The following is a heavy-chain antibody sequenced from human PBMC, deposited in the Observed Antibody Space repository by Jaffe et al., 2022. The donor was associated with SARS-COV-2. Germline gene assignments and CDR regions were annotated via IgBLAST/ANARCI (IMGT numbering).Heavy chain of an antibody. V-gene: IGHV4-39*01. J-gene: IGHJ2*01. CDR1: GGSISSSSYY. D-gene: IGHD4-17*01. CDR2: IYYSGST. Sequence: QLQLQESGPGLVKPSETLSLTCTVSGGSISSSSYYWGWIRQPPGKGLEWIGSIYYSGSTYYNPSLKSRVTISVDTSKNQFSLKLSSVTAADTAVYYCARHGSYAATVAYWYFDLWGRGTLVTVSS. CDR3: ARHGSYAATVAYWYFDL.